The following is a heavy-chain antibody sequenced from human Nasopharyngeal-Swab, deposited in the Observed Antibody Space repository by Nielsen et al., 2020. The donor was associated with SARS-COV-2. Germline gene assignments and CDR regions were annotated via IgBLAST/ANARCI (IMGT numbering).Heavy chain of an antibody. CDR1: GFSLSNARMG. J-gene: IGHJ4*02. D-gene: IGHD6-19*01. V-gene: IGHV2-26*01. CDR3: ARISSGWYGTNFDY. Sequence: SGPTLVKPTETLTLTCTVSGFSLSNARMGVSWIRQPPGKALEWLAHIFSNDEKSYSTSLKSRLTISKDTSKSQVVLTMTNMDPVDTATYYCARISSGWYGTNFDYWGQGTLVTVSS. CDR2: IFSNDEK.